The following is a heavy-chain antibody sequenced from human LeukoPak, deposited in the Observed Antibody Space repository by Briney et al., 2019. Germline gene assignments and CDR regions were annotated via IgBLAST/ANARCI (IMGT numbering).Heavy chain of an antibody. CDR1: GLTLSGYW. V-gene: IGHV3-74*01. CDR3: AKYFYGSGTYINYFDY. D-gene: IGHD3-10*01. Sequence: PGGSLRLSCAASGLTLSGYWMHWVRQAPGKGLVWVSRINGDASSTSYADSVKGRFTISRDNAKSTLYLQMNSLRVEDTAVYYCAKYFYGSGTYINYFDYWGQGTLVTVSS. CDR2: INGDASST. J-gene: IGHJ4*02.